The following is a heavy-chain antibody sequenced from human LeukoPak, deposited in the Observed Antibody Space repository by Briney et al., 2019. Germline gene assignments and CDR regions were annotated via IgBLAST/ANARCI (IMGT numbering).Heavy chain of an antibody. J-gene: IGHJ4*02. D-gene: IGHD1-26*01. CDR1: GFTFSTYA. CDR2: ISNSGDNT. Sequence: PGGSLTLSCAASGFTFSTYAMSWVRQAPGKGLEWVSTISNSGDNTYYADSVKGRFTVSRDNSKNTLYLQMSDLRAEDTAVYYCARGTSEYLSTHHFDYWGQGALVAVSS. CDR3: ARGTSEYLSTHHFDY. V-gene: IGHV3-23*01.